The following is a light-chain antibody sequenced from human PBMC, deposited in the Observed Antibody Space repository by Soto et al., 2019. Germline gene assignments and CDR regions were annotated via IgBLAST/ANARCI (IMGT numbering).Light chain of an antibody. V-gene: IGKV3-20*01. CDR3: QQYGSSSST. CDR2: GAS. J-gene: IGKJ1*01. CDR1: QSVSSSY. Sequence: EIVLTQSPGTLSLSPGERATLSCRASQSVSSSYLAWYQQKPGQAPRLLIYGASSRATGIPDRFSGSGCGTDFTLTTSRLEPEDFAVDYCQQYGSSSSTFGQGTKVEIK.